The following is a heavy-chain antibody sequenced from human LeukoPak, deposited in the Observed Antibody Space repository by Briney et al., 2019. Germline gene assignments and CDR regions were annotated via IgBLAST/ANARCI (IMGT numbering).Heavy chain of an antibody. J-gene: IGHJ4*02. V-gene: IGHV3-7*01. Sequence: PRGSLRLSCAASVFTFSSYWMSWVRQAPGKGLDWVANIKQDGSEKYYLDSVKGRFTISRDNAKNSLYLQMNSLRAEDTAVYYCARIYSSSSGYFDYWGQGTLVTVSS. CDR3: ARIYSSSSGYFDY. D-gene: IGHD6-6*01. CDR1: VFTFSSYW. CDR2: IKQDGSEK.